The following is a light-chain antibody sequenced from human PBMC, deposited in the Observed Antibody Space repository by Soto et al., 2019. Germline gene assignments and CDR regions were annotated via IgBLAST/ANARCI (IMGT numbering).Light chain of an antibody. V-gene: IGKV1-5*03. CDR1: QSISNW. Sequence: DIPMTQSPSTLSASVGDRVTITCRASQSISNWLAWYQQKPGKAPKLLIYKASTLETGVPSRFRGSGSGTEFTLTISSLQPDDFATYYCQQYNSISLLTFGGGTKVEIK. J-gene: IGKJ4*01. CDR3: QQYNSISLLT. CDR2: KAS.